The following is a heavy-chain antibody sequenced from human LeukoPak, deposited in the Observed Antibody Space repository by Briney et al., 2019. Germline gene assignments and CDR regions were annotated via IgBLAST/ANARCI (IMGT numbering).Heavy chain of an antibody. CDR1: GYSISSGYY. V-gene: IGHV4-38-2*01. CDR3: ARRVVLHQTYYFDY. D-gene: IGHD2-15*01. CDR2: IYHSGST. Sequence: PSETLSLTCGVSGYSISSGYYWDWIRQPPGKGLEWIGNIYHSGSTYYNPSLKSRVTISVDTSKNQFSLKLSSVTAADTAVYYCARRVVLHQTYYFDYWGQGTLVAVSS. J-gene: IGHJ4*02.